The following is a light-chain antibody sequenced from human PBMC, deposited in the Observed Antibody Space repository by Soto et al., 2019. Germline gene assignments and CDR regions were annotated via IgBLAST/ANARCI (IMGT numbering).Light chain of an antibody. J-gene: IGLJ1*01. V-gene: IGLV2-14*01. CDR2: EVS. CDR3: SSYTSSSTRV. Sequence: QSVLTHPASVSGSPGQSITISCIGTSSDVGGYNYVSLYQQHPGKAPKLMIYEVSNRPSGVSNRFSGSKSGNTASLTISGLQAEDEADYYCSSYTSSSTRVFGTGTKVTVL. CDR1: SSDVGGYNY.